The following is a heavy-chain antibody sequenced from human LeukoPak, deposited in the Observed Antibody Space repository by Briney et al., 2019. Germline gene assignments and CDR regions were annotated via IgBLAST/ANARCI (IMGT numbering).Heavy chain of an antibody. CDR3: ARGSGYSIKGYYYYYGMDV. CDR2: ISAYNGNT. J-gene: IGHJ6*02. CDR1: GYTFTSYG. D-gene: IGHD6-13*01. V-gene: IGHV1-18*01. Sequence: ASVKVSCKASGYTFTSYGISWVRQAPGQGLEWMGWISAYNGNTNYAQKLQGRVTTTTDTSTSTAYMELRSLRSDDTAVYYCARGSGYSIKGYYYYYGMDVRGQGTTVTVSS.